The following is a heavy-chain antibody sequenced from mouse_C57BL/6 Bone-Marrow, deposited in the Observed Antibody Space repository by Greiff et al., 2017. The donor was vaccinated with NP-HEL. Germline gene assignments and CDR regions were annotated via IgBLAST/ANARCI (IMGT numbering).Heavy chain of an antibody. Sequence: EVKVVESGGGLVQPKGSLKLSCAASGFSFNTYAMNWVRQAPGKGLEWVARIRSKSNNYATYYADSVKDRFTISRDDSESMLYLQMNNLKTEDTAMYYWVRRRGGGAMDYWGQGTSVTVSS. J-gene: IGHJ4*01. V-gene: IGHV10-1*01. CDR2: IRSKSNNYAT. CDR1: GFSFNTYA. CDR3: VRRRGGGAMDY.